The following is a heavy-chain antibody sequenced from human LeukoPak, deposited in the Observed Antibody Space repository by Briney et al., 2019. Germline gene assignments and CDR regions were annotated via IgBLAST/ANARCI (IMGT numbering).Heavy chain of an antibody. J-gene: IGHJ6*03. V-gene: IGHV1-2*02. CDR3: ASKEAAADEYYYMDV. Sequence: ASVKVSCKASGYTFTGYYMHWVRQAPGQGLEGMGWINPNSGGTNYAQKFQGRVTMTRDTSISTAYMELSRLRSDDTAVYYCASKEAAADEYYYMDVWGKGTTVTISS. D-gene: IGHD6-13*01. CDR1: GYTFTGYY. CDR2: INPNSGGT.